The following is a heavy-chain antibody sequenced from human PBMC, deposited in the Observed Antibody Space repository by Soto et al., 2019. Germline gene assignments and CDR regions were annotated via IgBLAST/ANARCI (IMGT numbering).Heavy chain of an antibody. CDR3: TSDASRDSSARGWFAP. Sequence: PGGSLRLSCAASGFTFRSFTMNWVRQAPGKGLEWVSTISSNSAYIYYTDALRGRFTISRDNAKNSLHLQMNSLRAEDTAVYYCTSDASRDSSARGWFAPWGPGTLVTVSS. CDR1: GFTFRSFT. D-gene: IGHD6-13*01. V-gene: IGHV3-21*01. J-gene: IGHJ5*02. CDR2: ISSNSAYI.